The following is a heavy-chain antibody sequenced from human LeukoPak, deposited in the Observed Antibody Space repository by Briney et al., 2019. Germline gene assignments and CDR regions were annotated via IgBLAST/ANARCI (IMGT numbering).Heavy chain of an antibody. CDR3: ARQLSNYDAFDI. CDR1: DGSISSSSYY. V-gene: IGHV4-39*01. CDR2: IYYSGST. Sequence: SETLSLTCTVSDGSISSSSYYWGWIRQPPGKGLEWIGSIYYSGSTYYNSSLKSRVTISVDTSKNQFSLKLSSVTAAHSAVYYCARQLSNYDAFDIWGQGTMVTVSS. D-gene: IGHD4-11*01. J-gene: IGHJ3*02.